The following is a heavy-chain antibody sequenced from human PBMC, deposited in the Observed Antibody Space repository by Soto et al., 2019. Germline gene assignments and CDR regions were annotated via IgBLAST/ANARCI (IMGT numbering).Heavy chain of an antibody. D-gene: IGHD2-21*02. V-gene: IGHV2-5*02. CDR2: IYWDGER. Sequence: QITLKESGPSLLKPTQTLTLTCTFSGFSLTSGPAGVGWIRQPPGKALEWLALIYWDGERRYSPSLKSRLTITKDTSKDQVVLTMTNMDPVDTGTYYCAHTRGGGNSACFDAWGQGNLVTVSS. CDR3: AHTRGGGNSACFDA. CDR1: GFSLTSGPAG. J-gene: IGHJ5*02.